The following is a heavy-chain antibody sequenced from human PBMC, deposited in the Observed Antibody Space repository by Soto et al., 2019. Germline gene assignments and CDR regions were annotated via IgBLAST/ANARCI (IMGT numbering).Heavy chain of an antibody. CDR3: ARGRGGWSLDY. CDR1: GDTVSSNSAT. D-gene: IGHD6-19*01. J-gene: IGHJ4*02. CDR2: TYYRSKWYN. Sequence: SQTLALTCVISGDTVSSNSATCNLIRQSPSRGLEWLGRTYYRSKWYNDYAVSVKSRITINPDTSKNQFSLQLNSVTPEDTAVYYCARGRGGWSLDYWGQGTLVTVSS. V-gene: IGHV6-1*01.